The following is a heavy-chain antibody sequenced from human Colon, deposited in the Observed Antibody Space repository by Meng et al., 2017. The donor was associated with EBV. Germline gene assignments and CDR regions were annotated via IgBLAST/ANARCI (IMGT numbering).Heavy chain of an antibody. CDR3: ARVSSGWDYFDY. CDR1: GGSGSSGGYY. V-gene: IGHV4-31*03. D-gene: IGHD6-19*01. J-gene: IGHJ4*02. CDR2: IYYSGST. Sequence: VQLQGSGPGLVKPSQTLSLTCSVSGGSGSSGGYYWTWICQHPGKGLEWFGHIYYSGSTFYNPSLKRRVIISIDTSKNQFSLNLRSVTAADTAVYYCARVSSGWDYFDYWGQGTLVTVSS.